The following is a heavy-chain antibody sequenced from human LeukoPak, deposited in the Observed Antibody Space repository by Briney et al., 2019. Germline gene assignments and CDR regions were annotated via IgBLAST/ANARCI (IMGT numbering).Heavy chain of an antibody. J-gene: IGHJ4*02. V-gene: IGHV3-30*18. CDR1: EFTFSSYG. D-gene: IGHD4-23*01. CDR3: AKDLNGGNVDY. Sequence: GGSLRLSCAASEFTFSSYGMHWVRQAPGKGLEWVAVISYDGSNKYYADSVKGRFTISRDNSKNTLYLQMNSLRAEDTAVYYCAKDLNGGNVDYWGQGTLVTVSS. CDR2: ISYDGSNK.